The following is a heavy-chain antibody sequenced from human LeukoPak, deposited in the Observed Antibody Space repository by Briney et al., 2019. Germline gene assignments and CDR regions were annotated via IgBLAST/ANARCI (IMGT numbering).Heavy chain of an antibody. CDR2: IYYSGST. D-gene: IGHD1-26*01. V-gene: IGHV4-59*08. CDR3: ARRGSYDSRFDY. Sequence: SETLSLTCTVSGGSISSYYWSWIRQPPGKGLEWIGYIYYSGSTNYNPSLKSRVTISVDTSKNQFSLRLRSVTAADTAVYYCARRGSYDSRFDYWGQGILVTVSS. J-gene: IGHJ4*02. CDR1: GGSISSYY.